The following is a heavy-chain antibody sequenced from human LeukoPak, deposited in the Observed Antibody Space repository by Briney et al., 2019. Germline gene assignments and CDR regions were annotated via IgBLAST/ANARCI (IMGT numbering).Heavy chain of an antibody. D-gene: IGHD3-9*01. J-gene: IGHJ4*02. CDR2: ISYDGTDK. V-gene: IGHV3-30*04. CDR3: ARGPTYFDILTAYVY. Sequence: GGSLRLSCIGSGFTFSSYAMHWVRQAPGKGLEWVAVISYDGTDKFYADSVKGRFTISRDNSKHTLYLEMNSLRAEDTAVYYCARGPTYFDILTAYVYWGQGTLLTVSS. CDR1: GFTFSSYA.